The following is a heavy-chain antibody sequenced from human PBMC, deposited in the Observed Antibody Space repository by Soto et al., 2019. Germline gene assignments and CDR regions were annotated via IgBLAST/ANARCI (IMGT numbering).Heavy chain of an antibody. V-gene: IGHV1-18*04. CDR3: ARDRRGLGRGGWFDP. J-gene: IGHJ5*02. Sequence: QVQLVQSGAEVKKPGASVKVSCKASGYTFTSYGISWVRQAPGQGLEWMGWISAYNGNTNYAQKLQGRVTMTTDTSTSTAYMELRSLRSDDTAVYYWARDRRGLGRGGWFDPWGQGTLVTVSS. D-gene: IGHD1-26*01. CDR2: ISAYNGNT. CDR1: GYTFTSYG.